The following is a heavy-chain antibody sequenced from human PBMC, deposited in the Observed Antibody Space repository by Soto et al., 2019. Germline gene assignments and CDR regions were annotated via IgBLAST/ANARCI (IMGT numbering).Heavy chain of an antibody. CDR1: GGSISSGGYY. CDR3: ARAHYDILTGPPGGYGMDV. J-gene: IGHJ6*02. V-gene: IGHV4-31*03. Sequence: TLSLTCTVSGGSISSGGYYWSWIRQHPGKGLEWIGYIYYSGSTYYNPSLKSRVTISVDTSKNQFSLKLSSVTAADTAVYYFARAHYDILTGPPGGYGMDVWGQGTTVTVSS. CDR2: IYYSGST. D-gene: IGHD3-9*01.